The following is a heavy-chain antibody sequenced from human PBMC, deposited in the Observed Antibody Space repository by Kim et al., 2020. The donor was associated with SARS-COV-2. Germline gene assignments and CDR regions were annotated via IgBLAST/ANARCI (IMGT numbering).Heavy chain of an antibody. Sequence: GGSLRLSCVASGVSFTNAWMSWVRQAPGKGLEWVGRIISEAAGGTTAYAAPVRGRFTISRDDSKNTAYLDMDSLKTEDTAVYYCTTDPGDAYGFGPGFWGQRPPVTVSS. D-gene: IGHD3-16*01. V-gene: IGHV3-15*01. J-gene: IGHJ4*02. CDR1: GVSFTNAW. CDR3: TTDPGDAYGFGPGF. CDR2: IISEAAGGTT.